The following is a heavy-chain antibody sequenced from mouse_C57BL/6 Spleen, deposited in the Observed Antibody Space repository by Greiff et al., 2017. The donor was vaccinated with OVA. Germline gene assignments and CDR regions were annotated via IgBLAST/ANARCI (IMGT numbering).Heavy chain of an antibody. CDR2: IDPSDSET. CDR3: ARSTMVTTSGYYFDY. V-gene: IGHV1-52*01. J-gene: IGHJ2*01. D-gene: IGHD2-2*01. Sequence: VQLQQPGAELVRPGSSVKLSCKASGYTFTSYWMHWVKQRPIQGLEWIGNIDPSDSETHYNQKFKDKATLTGDKSSSTAYMQISSLTSEDSAVYYCARSTMVTTSGYYFDYWGQGTTLTVSS. CDR1: GYTFTSYW.